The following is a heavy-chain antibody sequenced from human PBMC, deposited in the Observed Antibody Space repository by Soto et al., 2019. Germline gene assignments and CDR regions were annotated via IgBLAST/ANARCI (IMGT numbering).Heavy chain of an antibody. J-gene: IGHJ6*03. CDR3: ANLWGGGDPGYYYYYMDV. Sequence: EVQLVESGGGLVQPGRSLRLSCAASGFTFDDYAMHWVRKAPGKGLEWVSGISWNSGSIGYADSVKGRFTISRDNAKNSLYLQMNSLRAEDTALYYCANLWGGGDPGYYYYYMDVWGKGTTVTVSS. CDR1: GFTFDDYA. CDR2: ISWNSGSI. D-gene: IGHD4-17*01. V-gene: IGHV3-9*01.